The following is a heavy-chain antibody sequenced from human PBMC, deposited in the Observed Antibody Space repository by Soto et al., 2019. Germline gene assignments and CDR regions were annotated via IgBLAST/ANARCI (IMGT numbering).Heavy chain of an antibody. CDR3: SRVLDPGYSDY. CDR1: GGSISGYY. Sequence: SETLSLTSTVSGGSISGYYWSWIRQPPGEGLEWIGNVHYSGSTNYNPSLKSRITISADTSKNQFSLNLSSVTAADTAIYYCSRVLDPGYSDYWGQGNLVTVSS. CDR2: VHYSGST. J-gene: IGHJ4*02. V-gene: IGHV4-59*01.